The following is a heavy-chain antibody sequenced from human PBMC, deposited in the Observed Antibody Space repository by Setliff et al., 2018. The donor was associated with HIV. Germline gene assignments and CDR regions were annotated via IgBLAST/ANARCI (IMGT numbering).Heavy chain of an antibody. V-gene: IGHV1-69*13. CDR1: GGTFSSYA. J-gene: IGHJ4*02. CDR2: IIPVFGTT. CDR3: ARGGVYYYDSSGWSMDY. Sequence: SVKVSCKASGGTFSSYAISWVRQAPGQGLDWMGGIIPVFGTTNYAQKFQGRVTITADESTSTAYMELSSLRSEDTDVYYCARGGVYYYDSSGWSMDYWGQGTLVTVSS. D-gene: IGHD3-22*01.